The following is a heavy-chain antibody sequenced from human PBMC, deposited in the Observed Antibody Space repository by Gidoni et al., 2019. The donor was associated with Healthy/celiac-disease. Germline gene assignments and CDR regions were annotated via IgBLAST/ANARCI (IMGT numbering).Heavy chain of an antibody. V-gene: IGHV3-21*01. Sequence: EVQLVESGGGLVKPGGSLSFSCAAPGFTFSSYSMNWVRQAPGKGLEWVSSISSSSSYIYYADSVKGRFTISRDNAKNSLYLQMNSLRAEDTAVYYCASYQQGDYWGQGTLVTVSS. CDR1: GFTFSSYS. CDR3: ASYQQGDY. CDR2: ISSSSSYI. D-gene: IGHD2-2*01. J-gene: IGHJ4*02.